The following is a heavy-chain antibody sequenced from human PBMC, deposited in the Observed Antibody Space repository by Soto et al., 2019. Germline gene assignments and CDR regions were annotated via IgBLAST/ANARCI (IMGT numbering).Heavy chain of an antibody. CDR1: GFTFSSYA. V-gene: IGHV3-23*01. D-gene: IGHD6-19*01. Sequence: GGSLRLSCAASGFTFSSYAMSWVRQAPGKGLEWVSAISGSGGSTYYADSVKGRFTISRDNSKNTLYLQMNSLRAEDTAVYYCAKDSSGWYTNPLGYWGQGTLVTVSS. CDR3: AKDSSGWYTNPLGY. CDR2: ISGSGGST. J-gene: IGHJ4*02.